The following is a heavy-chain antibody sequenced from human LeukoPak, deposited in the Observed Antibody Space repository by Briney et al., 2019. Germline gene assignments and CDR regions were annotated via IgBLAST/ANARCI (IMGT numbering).Heavy chain of an antibody. CDR3: ARDTNPSLLWFGELSTYYYYYGMDV. D-gene: IGHD3-10*01. J-gene: IGHJ6*02. CDR2: ISSSSSTI. V-gene: IGHV3-48*02. Sequence: GGSLRLSCAASGFTFSSYSMNWVRQAPGKGLEWVSYISSSSSTIYYADSVKGRFTISRDNAENSLYLQMNSLRDEDTAVYYCARDTNPSLLWFGELSTYYYYYGMDVWGQGATVTVSS. CDR1: GFTFSSYS.